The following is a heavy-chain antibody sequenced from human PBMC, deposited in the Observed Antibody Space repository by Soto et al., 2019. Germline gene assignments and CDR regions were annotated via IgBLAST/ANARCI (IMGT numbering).Heavy chain of an antibody. D-gene: IGHD4-17*01. CDR3: ARLGSLGVTTNNWFDT. Sequence: XESLKISRRASGYTFTNYDVAWVRQMPRKGLEWIGIIYPPDSDTRYSPSFQGQVTMLVDKSINTAYLQWSSLKASDTAMYYCARLGSLGVTTNNWFDTWGQGTQVTVSS. V-gene: IGHV5-51*01. CDR1: GYTFTNYD. J-gene: IGHJ5*02. CDR2: IYPPDSDT.